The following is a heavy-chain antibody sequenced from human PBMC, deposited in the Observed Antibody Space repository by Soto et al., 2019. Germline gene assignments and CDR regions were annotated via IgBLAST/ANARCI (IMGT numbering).Heavy chain of an antibody. Sequence: EVQVLESGGGLVQPGGSLRLSCAASGFTFSTYAMSWVRQAPGKGLEWVSGFRGSGGSTYYADSGKGRFTISRDNSKKTLFLQMSSLRAEDTAVYFCAKGGAAAGMGYFDLWGRGTLVTVSS. V-gene: IGHV3-23*01. D-gene: IGHD6-13*01. CDR3: AKGGAAAGMGYFDL. J-gene: IGHJ2*01. CDR1: GFTFSTYA. CDR2: FRGSGGST.